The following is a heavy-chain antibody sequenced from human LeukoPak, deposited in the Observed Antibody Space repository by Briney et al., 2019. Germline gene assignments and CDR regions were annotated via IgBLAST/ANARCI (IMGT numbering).Heavy chain of an antibody. D-gene: IGHD3-10*01. J-gene: IGHJ5*02. CDR3: ARWHDYYGSGAPRVGYWFDP. CDR1: GGSISSGSYY. V-gene: IGHV4-61*02. CDR2: IYTSGST. Sequence: PSETLSLTCTVSGGSISSGSYYWSWIRQPAGKGLEWIGRIYTSGSTNYNPSLKSRVTISVDTSKNQFSLKLSSVTAADTAVYYCARWHDYYGSGAPRVGYWFDPWGQGTLVTVSS.